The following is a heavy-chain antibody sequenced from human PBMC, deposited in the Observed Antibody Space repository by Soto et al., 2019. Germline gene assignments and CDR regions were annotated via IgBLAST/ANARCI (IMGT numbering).Heavy chain of an antibody. D-gene: IGHD1-1*01. V-gene: IGHV3-11*06. CDR1: GFTFSDYY. CDR3: ARVQRIWNMYYYYYGMDV. J-gene: IGHJ6*02. CDR2: ISSSSSYT. Sequence: GGSLRLSCAASGFTFSDYYMSWIRQAPGKGLEWVSYISSSSSYTNYADSVKGRFTISRDNAKNSLYLQMNSLRAEDTAVYYCARVQRIWNMYYYYYGMDVWGQGTTVTVSS.